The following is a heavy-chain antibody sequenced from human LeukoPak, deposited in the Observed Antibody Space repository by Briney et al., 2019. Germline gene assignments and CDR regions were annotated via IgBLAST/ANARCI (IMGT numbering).Heavy chain of an antibody. D-gene: IGHD3-10*01. V-gene: IGHV1-8*01. CDR3: ALYYYGSGSYHPTMDV. J-gene: IGHJ6*02. CDR1: GYTFTSYD. Sequence: APLKIFCKGCGYTFTSYDINWVRQATGQGLEWMGWMNPNSGNTGYAQKFQGRVTMTRNTSISTAYMELSSLRSEDTAVYYCALYYYGSGSYHPTMDVWGQGTTVTVSS. CDR2: MNPNSGNT.